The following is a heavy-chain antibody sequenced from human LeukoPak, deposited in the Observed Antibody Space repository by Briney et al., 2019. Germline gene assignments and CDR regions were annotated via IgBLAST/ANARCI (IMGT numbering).Heavy chain of an antibody. V-gene: IGHV4-59*12. CDR1: GGSISSYY. J-gene: IGHJ4*02. CDR3: AREGTGAYFDY. CDR2: IYYSGST. Sequence: SETLSLTCTVSGGSISSYYWSWIRQPPGKGLEWIGYIYYSGSTNYNPSLKSRVTISVDTSKNQFSLELSSVTAADTAVYYCAREGTGAYFDYWGQGTLVTVSS. D-gene: IGHD2-8*02.